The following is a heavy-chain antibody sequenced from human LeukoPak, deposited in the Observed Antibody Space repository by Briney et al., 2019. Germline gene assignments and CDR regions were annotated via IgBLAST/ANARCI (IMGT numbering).Heavy chain of an antibody. CDR2: INHSGST. D-gene: IGHD2-2*01. V-gene: IGHV4-34*01. J-gene: IGHJ4*02. Sequence: SETLSLTCAVYGGSFSGYYWSWIRQPPGKGLEWIGEINHSGSTNYNPSLKSRVTISVDTSKNQFSLKLSSVTAADTAVYYCARGREPGQNIVVVPAALGIKYYFDYWGQGTLVTVSS. CDR3: ARGREPGQNIVVVPAALGIKYYFDY. CDR1: GGSFSGYY.